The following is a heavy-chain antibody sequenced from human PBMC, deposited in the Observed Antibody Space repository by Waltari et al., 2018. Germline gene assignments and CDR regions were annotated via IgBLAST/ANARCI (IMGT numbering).Heavy chain of an antibody. J-gene: IGHJ4*02. Sequence: EVHVVESGGASVRPGGSLSLSCAGPVVSVNSDSFSWVRQVPGKGLEWLSHITGSGTTYYADSVKGRFTISRDNANNSLYLQMDSLRAEDTAVYYCARELQTDFYHFDFWGQGTLVTVSS. CDR2: ITGSGTT. CDR3: ARELQTDFYHFDF. V-gene: IGHV3-48*04. CDR1: VVSVNSDS. D-gene: IGHD3-3*01.